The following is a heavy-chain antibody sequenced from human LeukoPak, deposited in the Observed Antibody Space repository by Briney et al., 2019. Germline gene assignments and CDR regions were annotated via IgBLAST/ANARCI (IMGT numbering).Heavy chain of an antibody. J-gene: IGHJ4*02. CDR1: GGSIISSDYH. D-gene: IGHD6-13*01. V-gene: IGHV4-39*07. Sequence: SETLSLTCTVSGGSIISSDYHWGWVRQPPGKGLEWIGTISYSGNTDYNPSLRSRVTISVDTSNNQFSLKLSSVTAADTAVYYCARGPLSSSWYDYWGQGTLVTVSS. CDR3: ARGPLSSSWYDY. CDR2: ISYSGNT.